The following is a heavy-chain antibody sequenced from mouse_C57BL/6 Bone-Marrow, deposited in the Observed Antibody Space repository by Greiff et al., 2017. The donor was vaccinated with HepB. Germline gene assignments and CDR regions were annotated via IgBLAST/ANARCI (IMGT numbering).Heavy chain of an antibody. CDR2: IHPNSGST. Sequence: QVQLKQSGAELVKPGASVKLSCKASGYTFTSYWMHWVKQRPGQGLEWIGMIHPNSGSTNYNEKFKSKATLTVDKSSSTAYMQLSSLTSEDSAVYYCARESYYYGSSPWFAYWGQGTLVTVSA. CDR3: ARESYYYGSSPWFAY. V-gene: IGHV1-64*01. J-gene: IGHJ3*01. CDR1: GYTFTSYW. D-gene: IGHD1-1*01.